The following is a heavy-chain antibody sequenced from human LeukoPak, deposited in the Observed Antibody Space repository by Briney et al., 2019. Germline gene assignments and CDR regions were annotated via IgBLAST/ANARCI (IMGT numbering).Heavy chain of an antibody. D-gene: IGHD3/OR15-3a*01. CDR2: ISYDGSNK. Sequence: PGRSLRLSCAASGFTFSSYAMHWVRQAPGKGLEWVAVISYDGSNKYYADSVKGRFTISRDNSKNTLYLQMNSLRAEDTAVYYCARDRGGGLEMYYFDYWGQGTLVPVSS. CDR1: GFTFSSYA. V-gene: IGHV3-30-3*01. J-gene: IGHJ4*02. CDR3: ARDRGGGLEMYYFDY.